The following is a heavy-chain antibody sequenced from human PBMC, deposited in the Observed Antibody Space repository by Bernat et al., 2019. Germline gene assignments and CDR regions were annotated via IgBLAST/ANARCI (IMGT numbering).Heavy chain of an antibody. CDR3: ATLKTIPSRAPDAFDI. Sequence: QVQLVQSGAEVKKPGASVKVSCKVSGYTLTELSMHCVRQAPGKGLEWMGGFDPEDCETIYAQKFQGRITMTEDTSTDTAYMEMSSLRSEDTAVYYCATLKTIPSRAPDAFDIWGQGTMVTVSS. J-gene: IGHJ3*02. D-gene: IGHD2-2*01. CDR1: GYTLTELS. CDR2: FDPEDCET. V-gene: IGHV1-24*01.